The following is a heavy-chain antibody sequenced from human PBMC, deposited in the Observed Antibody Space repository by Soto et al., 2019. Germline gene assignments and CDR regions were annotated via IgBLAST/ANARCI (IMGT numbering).Heavy chain of an antibody. J-gene: IGHJ5*02. CDR1: GGTISGYY. Sequence: SETLSLTCSVSGGTISGYYWTWVRQPAGKGLEWIGRIYSSGNTKYNPSLQSRVTMSLDTSNNQFSLRLTSVTAADTAVYYCARGTRFYDRSDPWGQGNFVTVDS. CDR3: ARGTRFYDRSDP. D-gene: IGHD3-3*01. V-gene: IGHV4-4*07. CDR2: IYSSGNT.